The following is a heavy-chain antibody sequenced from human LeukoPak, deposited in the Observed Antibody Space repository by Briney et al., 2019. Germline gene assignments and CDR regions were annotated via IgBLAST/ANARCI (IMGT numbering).Heavy chain of an antibody. J-gene: IGHJ3*02. CDR2: INPSGGST. Sequence: ASLKVSCKASGYTFTSYYMHWVRQAPGQGLEWMGIINPSGGSTSYAQKFQGRVTMTRDMSTSTVYMELSSLRSEDTAVYYCARDFVHYYDSSGFKDLGAFDIWGQGTMVTVSS. D-gene: IGHD3-22*01. V-gene: IGHV1-46*01. CDR3: ARDFVHYYDSSGFKDLGAFDI. CDR1: GYTFTSYY.